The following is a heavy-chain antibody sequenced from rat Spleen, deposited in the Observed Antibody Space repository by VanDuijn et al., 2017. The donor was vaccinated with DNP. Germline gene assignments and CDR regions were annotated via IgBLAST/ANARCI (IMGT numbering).Heavy chain of an antibody. CDR2: ISYSGST. V-gene: IGHV3-1*01. CDR3: ARWSRYFDY. J-gene: IGHJ2*01. Sequence: EVQLQESGPGLVKPSQSLSLTCSVTGYSITRSYRWNWIRKFPGNKMEYIGHISYSGSTNYNPSLKSRFSITRDTSKNQFFLQLNSVTTEDTATYYCARWSRYFDYWGQGVMVTVSS. CDR1: GYSITRSY.